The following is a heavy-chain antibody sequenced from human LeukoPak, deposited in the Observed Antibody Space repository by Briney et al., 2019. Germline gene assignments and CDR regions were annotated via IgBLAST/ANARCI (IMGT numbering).Heavy chain of an antibody. Sequence: GGSLRLSCAASGFTFSSYEMNWVRQAPGKGLEWVSYISSSGSTIYYADSVKGRFTISRDNSKNTLYLQMNSLRAEDTAVYYCAKDMREWLPDYWGQGTLVTVSS. D-gene: IGHD3-3*01. CDR2: ISSSGSTI. CDR1: GFTFSSYE. CDR3: AKDMREWLPDY. V-gene: IGHV3-48*03. J-gene: IGHJ4*02.